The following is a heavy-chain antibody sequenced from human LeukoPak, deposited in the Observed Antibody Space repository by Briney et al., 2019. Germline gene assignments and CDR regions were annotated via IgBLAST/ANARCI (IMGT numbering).Heavy chain of an antibody. CDR1: GFTFSSYS. CDR2: ISSSSSTI. Sequence: PGGSLRLSCAASGFTFSSYSMNWVRQAPGKGLEWVSYISSSSSTIYYADSVQGRFSISRDNAKNSLYLQMNSLRDEDTAVYYCARSVMVRGVITLFDFWGQGTLVTVSS. CDR3: ARSVMVRGVITLFDF. D-gene: IGHD3-10*01. V-gene: IGHV3-48*02. J-gene: IGHJ4*02.